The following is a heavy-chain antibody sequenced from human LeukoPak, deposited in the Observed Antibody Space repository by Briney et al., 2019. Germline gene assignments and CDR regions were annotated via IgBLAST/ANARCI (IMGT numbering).Heavy chain of an antibody. CDR1: GLTFSAYT. CDR3: AKEGAA. D-gene: IGHD1-26*01. Sequence: GGSLRLSCAASGLTFSAYTMNWVRQAPGKGLEWVSGISWNSGSIGYADSVKGRFTISRDNAKNSLYLQMNSLRAEDTALYYCAKEGAAWGQGTLVTVSS. V-gene: IGHV3-9*01. J-gene: IGHJ5*02. CDR2: ISWNSGSI.